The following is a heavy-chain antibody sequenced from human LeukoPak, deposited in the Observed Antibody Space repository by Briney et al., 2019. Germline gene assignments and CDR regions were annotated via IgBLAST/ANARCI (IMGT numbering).Heavy chain of an antibody. V-gene: IGHV3-23*01. Sequence: PGGSLRLSCAASGFTFSSYAMSWVRQAPGKGLEWVSAISGSGGSTYYADSVKGRFTISRDNSKNTLCLQMNSLRAEDTAVYYCGKSLVGASAFFDYWGQGTLVTVSS. CDR1: GFTFSSYA. CDR3: GKSLVGASAFFDY. J-gene: IGHJ4*02. D-gene: IGHD1-26*01. CDR2: ISGSGGST.